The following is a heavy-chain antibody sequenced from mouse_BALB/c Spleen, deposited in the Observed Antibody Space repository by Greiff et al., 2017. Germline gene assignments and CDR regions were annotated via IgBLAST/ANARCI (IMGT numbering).Heavy chain of an antibody. J-gene: IGHJ4*01. CDR2: IYPGDGST. Sequence: VQLQQSGPELVKPGASVKMSCKASGYTFTSYYIHWVKQRPGQGLEWIGWIYPGDGSTKYNEKFKGKTTLTADKSSSTAYMLLSSLTSEDSAIYFCARCYGNSYAMDYWGQGTSVTVSS. CDR3: ARCYGNSYAMDY. D-gene: IGHD2-1*01. V-gene: IGHV1S56*01. CDR1: GYTFTSYY.